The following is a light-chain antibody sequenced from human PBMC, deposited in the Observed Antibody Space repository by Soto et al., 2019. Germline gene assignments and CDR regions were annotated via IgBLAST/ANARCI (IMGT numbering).Light chain of an antibody. CDR2: SAS. CDR3: QQYNNWLLFT. J-gene: IGKJ3*01. V-gene: IGKV3-15*01. CDR1: QSISRN. Sequence: EIVMTQSPATLSVSPGERATLSCMASQSISRNLAWYQQKPGQAPRLLIFSASTRATGIPARFSGSGSGTEFTLTISSLQSEDSAIYYCQQYNNWLLFTFGPGTKVDIK.